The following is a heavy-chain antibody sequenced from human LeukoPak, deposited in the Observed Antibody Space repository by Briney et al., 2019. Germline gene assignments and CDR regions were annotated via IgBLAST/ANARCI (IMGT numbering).Heavy chain of an antibody. Sequence: PSETLSLTCNVSGGSINTYYWTWIRHPPGKGLEWIGYIYYTGSTKYNPSLQSRVTMSADTSKNQVSLKLSSVTPEDTAVYYCARGNNWNYSWWFDPWGQGTLVTVSS. J-gene: IGHJ5*02. D-gene: IGHD1-7*01. V-gene: IGHV4-59*12. CDR3: ARGNNWNYSWWFDP. CDR1: GGSINTYY. CDR2: IYYTGST.